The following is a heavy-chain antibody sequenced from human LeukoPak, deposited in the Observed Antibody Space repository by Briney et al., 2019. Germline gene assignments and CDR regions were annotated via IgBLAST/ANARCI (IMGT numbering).Heavy chain of an antibody. V-gene: IGHV4-30-2*01. D-gene: IGHD4-17*01. CDR3: ARGHDHGDYVAPVNFDC. Sequence: PSETLSLTCAVSGGSISSGAYSWSWIRQPPGKGLEWIGYIYNSGSTYYNPSLKSRVTISVDRSKNQFSLNLSSVTAADTAVYYCARGHDHGDYVAPVNFDCWGQGTLVTVSS. CDR2: IYNSGST. J-gene: IGHJ4*02. CDR1: GGSISSGAYS.